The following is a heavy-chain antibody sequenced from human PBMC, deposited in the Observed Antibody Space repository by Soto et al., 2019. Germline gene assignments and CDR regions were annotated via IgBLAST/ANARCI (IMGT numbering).Heavy chain of an antibody. CDR1: GGSISSYY. D-gene: IGHD1-26*01. CDR2: IYYSGST. J-gene: IGHJ6*02. CDR3: ARHTQLPRAHYYYGMDV. Sequence: PSETLSLTCTVSGGSISSYYWSWIRQPPGKGLEWIGYIYYSGSTNYNPSLKSRVTISVDTSKNQFSLKLSSVTAADTAVYYCARHTQLPRAHYYYGMDVWGQGTTVT. V-gene: IGHV4-59*08.